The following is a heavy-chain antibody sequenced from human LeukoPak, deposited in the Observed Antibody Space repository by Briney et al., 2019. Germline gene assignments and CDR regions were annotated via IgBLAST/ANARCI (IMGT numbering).Heavy chain of an antibody. V-gene: IGHV4-39*01. D-gene: IGHD3-10*01. CDR2: IYYSGST. Sequence: SETLSLTCTVSGGSISSSSYYWGWIRQPPGEGLEWIGSIYYSGSTYYNPSLKSRVTISVDTSKNQFSLKLSSVTAADTAVYYCARVPRYYGSGSYPDYWGQGTLVTVSS. J-gene: IGHJ4*02. CDR3: ARVPRYYGSGSYPDY. CDR1: GGSISSSSYY.